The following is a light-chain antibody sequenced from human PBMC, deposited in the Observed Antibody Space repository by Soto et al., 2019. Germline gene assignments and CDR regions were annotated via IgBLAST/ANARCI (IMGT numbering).Light chain of an antibody. J-gene: IGLJ2*01. CDR3: ASWDDRLGAVI. CDR1: SSNIGGTNY. V-gene: IGLV1-47*02. Sequence: ASGTPGQKVFISCSGSSSNIGGTNYAYWYQQLPGAAPKLLMHSNNLRPSGVPERISGSKFGTAASLAISGLRSEDEAVYYCASWDDRLGAVIFGGGTKVTVL. CDR2: SNN.